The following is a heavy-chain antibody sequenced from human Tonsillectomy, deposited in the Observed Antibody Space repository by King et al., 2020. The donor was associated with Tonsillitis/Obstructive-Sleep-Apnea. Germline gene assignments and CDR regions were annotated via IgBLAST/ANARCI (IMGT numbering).Heavy chain of an antibody. CDR2: IIPIFDRA. D-gene: IGHD3-22*01. V-gene: IGHV1-69*12. Sequence: QLVQSGAEVKKPGSSVKVSCKASGGTFNTYAISWVRQAPGQGLEWMGGIIPIFDRANYAQKFQGRVTITADESTSTAYMDLSSLRSEDTAVYYCTTYLYDASGYYYVAYWGQRTLVPVSS. J-gene: IGHJ4*02. CDR3: TTYLYDASGYYYVAY. CDR1: GGTFNTYA.